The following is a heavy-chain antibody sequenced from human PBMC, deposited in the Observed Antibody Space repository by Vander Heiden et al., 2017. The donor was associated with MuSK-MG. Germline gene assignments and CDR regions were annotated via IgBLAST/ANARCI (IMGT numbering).Heavy chain of an antibody. CDR1: GYTFTGYY. CDR2: INPNSGGT. V-gene: IGHV1-2*06. CDR3: AKGKTGTTIKMDWFDP. Sequence: QVQLVQSGAEVKKPGASVKVSCKASGYTFTGYYMHWARQAPGQGLEWMGRINPNSGGTNYAQKLQGRVTMTRDTSISTAYMELSRMRSDETAVYYCAKGKTGTTIKMDWFDPWGQGTLVTISS. D-gene: IGHD5-12*01. J-gene: IGHJ5*02.